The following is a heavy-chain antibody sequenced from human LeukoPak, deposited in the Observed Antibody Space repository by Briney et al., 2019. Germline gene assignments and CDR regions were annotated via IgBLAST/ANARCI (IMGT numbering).Heavy chain of an antibody. CDR3: AIRGRYCSGGSCYFVPYYYYGMDV. J-gene: IGHJ6*02. CDR2: ISGSVGST. D-gene: IGHD2-15*01. CDR1: GFTFSSYA. V-gene: IGHV3-23*01. Sequence: GGSLRLSCAASGFTFSSYAMSWVRQAPGKGLEWVSAISGSVGSTYYADSVKGRFTISRDNSKNTLYLQMNSLRAEDTAVYYCAIRGRYCSGGSCYFVPYYYYGMDVWGQGTTVTVSS.